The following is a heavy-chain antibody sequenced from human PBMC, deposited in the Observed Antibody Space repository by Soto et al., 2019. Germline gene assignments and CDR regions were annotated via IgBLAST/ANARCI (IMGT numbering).Heavy chain of an antibody. V-gene: IGHV3-74*01. CDR3: ARELRGLSYDILTGYEANYYYGMDV. D-gene: IGHD3-9*01. CDR2: INSDGSST. J-gene: IGHJ6*02. Sequence: GGSLRLSCAASGFTFSSYWMHWVRQAPGKGLVWVSRINSDGSSTSYADSVKGRFTISRDNAKNTLYLQMNSLRAEDTAVYYCARELRGLSYDILTGYEANYYYGMDVWGQGTTVTVSS. CDR1: GFTFSSYW.